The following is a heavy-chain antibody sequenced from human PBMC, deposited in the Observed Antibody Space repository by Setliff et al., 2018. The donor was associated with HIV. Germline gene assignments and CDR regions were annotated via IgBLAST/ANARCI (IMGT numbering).Heavy chain of an antibody. J-gene: IGHJ4*02. Sequence: SETLSLTCTVSGGSISSSSYYWGWIRQPPGKGLEWIGSIYYSGSTYYNPSLKSRVTISVDTSKNQFSLKLSSVTAADTAVYYCAVTGYSSSWYHRSFDYWGQGTLVTVSS. CDR2: IYYSGST. D-gene: IGHD6-13*01. V-gene: IGHV4-39*01. CDR1: GGSISSSSYY. CDR3: AVTGYSSSWYHRSFDY.